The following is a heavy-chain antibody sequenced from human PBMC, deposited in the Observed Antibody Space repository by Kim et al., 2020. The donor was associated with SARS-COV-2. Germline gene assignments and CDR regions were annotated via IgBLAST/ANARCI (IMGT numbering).Heavy chain of an antibody. Sequence: SETLSLTCAVYSGSFSGYYWSWIRQPPGKGLEWIGEINHSGSTNYNPSLKSRVTISVDTSKNQFSLKLSSVTAADTAVYYCARGRITMVRGVTSYGMDVWGQGTTVTVSS. CDR2: INHSGST. CDR3: ARGRITMVRGVTSYGMDV. CDR1: SGSFSGYY. J-gene: IGHJ6*02. D-gene: IGHD3-10*01. V-gene: IGHV4-34*01.